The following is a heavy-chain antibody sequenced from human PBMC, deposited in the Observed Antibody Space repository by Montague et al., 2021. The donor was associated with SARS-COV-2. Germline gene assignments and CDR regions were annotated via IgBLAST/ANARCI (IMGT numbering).Heavy chain of an antibody. D-gene: IGHD5-12*01. J-gene: IGHJ4*02. V-gene: IGHV4-34*01. CDR1: GGSFSGYY. Sequence: SETLSLTCAVYGGSFSGYYWNWIRQPPGKGLEWIGEINHSGSTNXNPSLKSRVTISVDTSNNQFSLELTSVTAADTAVYYCARGPTNNIGMVATRLDYWGQGTLVTVSS. CDR2: INHSGST. CDR3: ARGPTNNIGMVATRLDY.